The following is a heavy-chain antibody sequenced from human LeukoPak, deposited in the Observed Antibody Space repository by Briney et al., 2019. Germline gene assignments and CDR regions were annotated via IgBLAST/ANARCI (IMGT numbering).Heavy chain of an antibody. J-gene: IGHJ2*01. Sequence: PSETLSLTCTVSGGSISSSRYYWGWIRQPPGKGLEWIGRSYYSGSTYYNPYLKSRVTISVDTSKNQFSLKLSAVTAADTAVYYCARGGRANTPGGSRRARDWYFDLWGRGTLVTVSS. CDR3: ARGGRANTPGGSRRARDWYFDL. V-gene: IGHV4-39*01. CDR2: SYYSGST. CDR1: GGSISSSRYY. D-gene: IGHD3-16*01.